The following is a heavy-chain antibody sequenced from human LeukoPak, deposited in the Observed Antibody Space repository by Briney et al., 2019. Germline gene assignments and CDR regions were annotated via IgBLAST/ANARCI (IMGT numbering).Heavy chain of an antibody. CDR2: ISGSGGST. CDR1: GFTFSSYA. D-gene: IGHD3-10*01. CDR3: AKDLKGSGSYYYFDY. Sequence: PGGSLRLSCAASGFTFSSYAMSWVRQAPGKGLEWVSGISGSGGSTYYADSVKGRFTISRDNSKNTLYLQMNSLRAEDTAVYYCAKDLKGSGSYYYFDYWGQGTLVTVSS. V-gene: IGHV3-23*01. J-gene: IGHJ4*02.